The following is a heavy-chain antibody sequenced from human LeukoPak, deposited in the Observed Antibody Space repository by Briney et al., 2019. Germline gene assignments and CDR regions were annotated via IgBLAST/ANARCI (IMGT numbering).Heavy chain of an antibody. CDR1: GFTFSSYA. J-gene: IGHJ4*02. D-gene: IGHD6-19*01. CDR3: AKRYTSDWYLLDY. V-gene: IGHV3-23*01. CDR2: ISGSGGST. Sequence: GGSLRLSCAASGFTFSSYAMSWVRQAPGKGLEWVSAISGSGGSTYYADSVKGRFTVSRDNSKNTLYLQMNSLRAEDTAVYFCAKRYTSDWYLLDYWGQGTLVTVSS.